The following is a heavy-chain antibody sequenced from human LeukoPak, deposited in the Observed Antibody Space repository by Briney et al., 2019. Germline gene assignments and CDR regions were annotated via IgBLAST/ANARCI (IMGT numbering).Heavy chain of an antibody. CDR1: GFTFSSYA. J-gene: IGHJ4*02. D-gene: IGHD1-26*01. Sequence: GGSLRLSWAASGFTFSSYAKSWVRQAPGKGLEWVSAISGSGGSTYYADSVKGRFTISRDNSKNTLYLQMNSLRAEDTAVYYCAKAVGATPFDYWGQGTLVTVSS. CDR2: ISGSGGST. CDR3: AKAVGATPFDY. V-gene: IGHV3-23*01.